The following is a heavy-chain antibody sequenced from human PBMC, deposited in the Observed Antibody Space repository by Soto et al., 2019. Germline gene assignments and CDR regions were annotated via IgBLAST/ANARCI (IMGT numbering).Heavy chain of an antibody. CDR2: IKQDESEK. D-gene: IGHD3-3*01. J-gene: IGHJ6*04. V-gene: IGHV3-7*01. CDR1: GFTFINYW. Sequence: GGSLRLSCAASGFTFINYWMTWVRQAPGKGLEWVANIKQDESEKYYVDSVKGRFTVSRDNAQSSLSLQMNSLRAEDTAVYYCARDKVTIFGVVSHMDVWGKGTTVTVSS. CDR3: ARDKVTIFGVVSHMDV.